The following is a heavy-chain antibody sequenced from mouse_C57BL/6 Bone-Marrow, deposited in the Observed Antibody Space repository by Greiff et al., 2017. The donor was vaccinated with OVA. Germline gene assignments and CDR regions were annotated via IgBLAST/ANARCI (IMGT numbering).Heavy chain of an antibody. J-gene: IGHJ3*01. CDR3: TTRGIAD. Sequence: VQLKQSGAELVRPGASVKLSCTASGFNIKDDYMHWVKQRPEQGLEWLGWIDPENGDPEYASKFQGKATITADTSSNTAYLQLSILTSEDTAIYYGTTRGIADWCQGTRVTVSA. V-gene: IGHV14-4*01. CDR1: GFNIKDDY. CDR2: IDPENGDP.